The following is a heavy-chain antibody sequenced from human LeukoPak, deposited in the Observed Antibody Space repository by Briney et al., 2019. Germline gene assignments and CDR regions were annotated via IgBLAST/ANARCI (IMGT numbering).Heavy chain of an antibody. CDR2: ISSSSGYK. V-gene: IGHV3-21*01. D-gene: IGHD6-6*01. J-gene: IGHJ4*02. CDR3: ARTSGESTAALRAPFDY. Sequence: GGSLTLSCAVSGFTFSSYSMTWVRQAPGKGLEWVSSISSSSGYKYYADSVKGRFTISRDNAKNSLYLQMDSLRAEDAAVYYCARTSGESTAALRAPFDYWGQGTLATVSS. CDR1: GFTFSSYS.